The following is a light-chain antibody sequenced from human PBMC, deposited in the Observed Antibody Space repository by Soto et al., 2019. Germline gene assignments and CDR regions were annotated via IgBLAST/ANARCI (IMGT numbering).Light chain of an antibody. CDR2: DNS. CDR1: SSNIGYNF. V-gene: IGLV1-51*01. J-gene: IGLJ1*01. Sequence: QSVLTQPPSLSAAPGQKVTISCSGSSSNIGYNFVFWYQQLPGEAPKVLIYDNSKRPLGIPGRFSGSKSGTSATLGITGLQTGDEADHYCATWDNSLNAHVFGSGTKVTVL. CDR3: ATWDNSLNAHV.